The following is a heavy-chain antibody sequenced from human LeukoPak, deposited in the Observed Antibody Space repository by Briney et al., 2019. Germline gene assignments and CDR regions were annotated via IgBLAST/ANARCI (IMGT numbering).Heavy chain of an antibody. J-gene: IGHJ4*02. V-gene: IGHV4-59*01. CDR1: GGSISSYY. CDR3: ARRGSSGFDY. D-gene: IGHD6-6*01. Sequence: PSETLSLTCTVSGGSISSYYWSWIRQPPGKGLEWIGFSYYNGNTNYNPSLKSRVTISVDMSKNQFSLSLRSVTAADTAVYYCARRGSSGFDYWGQGTLVTVSS. CDR2: SYYNGNT.